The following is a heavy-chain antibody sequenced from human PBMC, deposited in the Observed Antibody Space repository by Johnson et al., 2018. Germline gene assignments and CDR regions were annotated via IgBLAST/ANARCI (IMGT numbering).Heavy chain of an antibody. CDR3: ARLRTTVTTNGGYYDYGMDV. CDR1: GYSFTSYW. J-gene: IGHJ6*02. D-gene: IGHD4-11*01. V-gene: IGHV5-51*01. Sequence: EQLGESGAEVQKPRESLKISCKGSGYSFTSYWNGWVRPMPGKGLEWMGLLYPGDSDPRYSPSFQGPVIISADKSISTAYLQWSSLKASDTDMYYLARLRTTVTTNGGYYDYGMDVGGQGTTVTVSS. CDR2: LYPGDSDP.